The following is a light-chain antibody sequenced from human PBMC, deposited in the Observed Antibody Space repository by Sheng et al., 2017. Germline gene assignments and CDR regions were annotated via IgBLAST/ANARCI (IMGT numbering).Light chain of an antibody. J-gene: IGKJ5*01. CDR1: QSVRSN. CDR2: GAS. CDR3: QQYNNLPPST. Sequence: EXVMTQSPATLSVSPGERATLSCRASQSVRSNLAWYQQKPGQAPRLLIYGASTRATGIPARFSGSGSGTEFTLTISSLQSEDFALYYCQQYNNLPPSTFGQGTRLEIK. V-gene: IGKV3-15*01.